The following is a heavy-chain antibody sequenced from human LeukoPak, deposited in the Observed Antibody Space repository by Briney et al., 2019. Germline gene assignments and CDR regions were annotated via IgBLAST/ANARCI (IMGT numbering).Heavy chain of an antibody. J-gene: IGHJ4*02. CDR1: GFTVSSNH. D-gene: IGHD1-1*01. Sequence: GGSLRLSCAASGFTVSSNHMSWVRQAPGKGLEWVSVIYSGGSTDYADSVKGRFTISRDNSKNTLYLQMNSLRAEDTAVYHCARGPAGYNWGQGSLVTVSS. V-gene: IGHV3-53*01. CDR2: IYSGGST. CDR3: ARGPAGYN.